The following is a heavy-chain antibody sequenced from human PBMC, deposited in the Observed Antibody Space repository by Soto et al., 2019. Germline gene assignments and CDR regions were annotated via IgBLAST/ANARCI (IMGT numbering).Heavy chain of an antibody. Sequence: EVQLLESGGGLVQPGGSLRLSCVAFGFTFSSYAMSWVRQAPGKGLEWVSAISGSGVSTYYADSVKGRFTISRDNSKNTLYLQMNSLRAEDTAVYYCAKVAGYSSGWDTFDYWGQGTLVTVSS. J-gene: IGHJ4*02. CDR2: ISGSGVST. CDR1: GFTFSSYA. V-gene: IGHV3-23*01. D-gene: IGHD6-19*01. CDR3: AKVAGYSSGWDTFDY.